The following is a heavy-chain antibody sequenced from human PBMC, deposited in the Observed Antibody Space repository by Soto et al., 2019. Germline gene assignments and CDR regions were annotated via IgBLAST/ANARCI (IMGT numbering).Heavy chain of an antibody. J-gene: IGHJ6*02. V-gene: IGHV4-4*02. CDR2: LHHDGTT. CDR3: ATQTIAYTWGV. Sequence: QVQLQESGPGLVKPSETLSLTCAVSGGPITTTTWWAWVRLPPGKGLEWMGELHHDGTTNYTPSLEIRITLSLDKSNNHFSLKLTSVPAADTAIYSCATQTIAYTWGVWGRGTTVTVSS. CDR1: GGPITTTTW. D-gene: IGHD3-16*01.